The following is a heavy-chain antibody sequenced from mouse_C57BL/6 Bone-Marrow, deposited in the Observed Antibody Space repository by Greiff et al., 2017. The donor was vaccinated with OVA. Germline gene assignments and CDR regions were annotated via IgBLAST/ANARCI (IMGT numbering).Heavy chain of an antibody. CDR3: ARLGRWYFDV. D-gene: IGHD4-1*01. CDR1: GYTFTSYG. V-gene: IGHV1-81*01. CDR2: IYPRSGNT. J-gene: IGHJ1*03. Sequence: QVQLKESGAELARPGASVKLSCKASGYTFTSYGISWVKQRTGQGLEWIGEIYPRSGNTYYNEKFKGKATLTADKSSSTAYMELRSLTSEDSAVYFWARLGRWYFDVWGTGTTVTVSS.